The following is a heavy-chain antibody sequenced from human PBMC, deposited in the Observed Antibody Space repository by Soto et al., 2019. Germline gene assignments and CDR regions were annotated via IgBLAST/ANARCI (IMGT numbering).Heavy chain of an antibody. D-gene: IGHD6-13*01. CDR2: IDYSGST. J-gene: IGHJ4*02. CDR1: GGSISSSSYY. CDR3: ARRSLAAAGTVGDY. Sequence: QLQLQESGPGLVKPSETLSLTCTVSGGSISSSSYYWGWIRQPPGKGLEWIGSIDYSGSTYYNPSLNSQVTISVETAKNQFSLKLSSVTAADTAVYYWARRSLAAAGTVGDYWGQGTLVTVSS. V-gene: IGHV4-39*01.